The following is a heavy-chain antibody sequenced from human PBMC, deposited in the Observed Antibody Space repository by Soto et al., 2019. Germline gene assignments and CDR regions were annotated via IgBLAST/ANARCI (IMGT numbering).Heavy chain of an antibody. CDR1: GFSLSTSGVG. Sequence: QITLKESGPTLVKPTQTLTLTCTFSGFSLSTSGVGVGWIRQPPGKALEWLALIYWDDDKRYSPSLKSRLTITKDTSKNQVVLTMTNMDPVDTATYYCPHRQTTVSWGTFDYWGQGTLVTVSS. J-gene: IGHJ4*02. CDR3: PHRQTTVSWGTFDY. CDR2: IYWDDDK. D-gene: IGHD4-4*01. V-gene: IGHV2-5*02.